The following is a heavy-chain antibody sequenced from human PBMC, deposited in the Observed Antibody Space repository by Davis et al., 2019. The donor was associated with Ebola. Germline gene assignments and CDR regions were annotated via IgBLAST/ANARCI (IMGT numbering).Heavy chain of an antibody. D-gene: IGHD6-19*01. CDR3: AKGAGSSGWYDYFDY. Sequence: GGSLRLSCAPSGFTSSSYAMSWVRQAPGKGLEWASATRGSGGSTYYADSVKGRFTNSRDNSKNTLYLQMIGLIAEDTAVYYCAKGAGSSGWYDYFDYWGQGTLVTVSS. V-gene: IGHV3-23*01. CDR1: GFTSSSYA. CDR2: TRGSGGST. J-gene: IGHJ4*02.